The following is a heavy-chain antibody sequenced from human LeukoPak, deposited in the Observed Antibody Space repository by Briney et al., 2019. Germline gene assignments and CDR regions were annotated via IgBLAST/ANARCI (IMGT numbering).Heavy chain of an antibody. J-gene: IGHJ3*02. CDR2: ISGSGGST. D-gene: IGHD2-2*01. V-gene: IGHV3-23*01. CDR1: GFTFSTSA. CDR3: AKFASASCCQSAFDI. Sequence: GGSLRLSCAASGFTFSTSAMSWVRQAPGTGLEWVSAISGSGGSTYYADSVKGRFTISRDNSKNTLYLQMNSLRADDTAVYYCAKFASASCCQSAFDIWGQGTVVTVSS.